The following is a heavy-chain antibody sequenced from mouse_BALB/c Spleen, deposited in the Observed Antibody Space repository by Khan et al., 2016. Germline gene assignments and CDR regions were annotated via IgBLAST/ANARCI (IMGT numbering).Heavy chain of an antibody. CDR2: ISSGGSYT. D-gene: IGHD1-3*01. CDR1: GFTFSNYA. CDR3: AREVDGSGSDYAMDY. Sequence: EVELVESGGDLVKPGGSLNLSCAASGFTFSNYAMSWVRQTPDKRLEWVATISSGGSYTYYPDSVKGRFTISRDNAKNTLYLQMSSLKSEDTAIYYYAREVDGSGSDYAMDYWGQGTSVTVSS. J-gene: IGHJ4*01. V-gene: IGHV5-6*01.